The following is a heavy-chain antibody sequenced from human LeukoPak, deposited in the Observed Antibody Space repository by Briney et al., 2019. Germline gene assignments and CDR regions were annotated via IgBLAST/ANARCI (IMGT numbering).Heavy chain of an antibody. CDR3: ASRPIPVDIFDS. D-gene: IGHD6-19*01. CDR2: MYYTGST. J-gene: IGHJ4*02. CDR1: GYSISSGYY. V-gene: IGHV4-38-2*02. Sequence: SETLSLTCTVSGYSISSGYYWSWIRQPPGKGLEWIGYMYYTGSTTYNPSLKSRVIMSVDTSKNQLSLKLSSVTAADTAVYYCASRPIPVDIFDSWGQGTLVTVSS.